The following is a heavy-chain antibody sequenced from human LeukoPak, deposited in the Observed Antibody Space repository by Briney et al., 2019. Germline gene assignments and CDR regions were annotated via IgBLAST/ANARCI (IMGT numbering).Heavy chain of an antibody. J-gene: IGHJ4*02. D-gene: IGHD1-26*01. CDR3: AKDRGGSYWGNYLDY. V-gene: IGHV3-30*02. Sequence: GGSLRLSCAASGFTFSSYGMHWVRQAPGKGLEWVAFIRYDGSNKYYADSVKGRFTISRDNSKNTLYLQMNSLRAEDTAVYYCAKDRGGSYWGNYLDYWGQGTLVTVSS. CDR1: GFTFSSYG. CDR2: IRYDGSNK.